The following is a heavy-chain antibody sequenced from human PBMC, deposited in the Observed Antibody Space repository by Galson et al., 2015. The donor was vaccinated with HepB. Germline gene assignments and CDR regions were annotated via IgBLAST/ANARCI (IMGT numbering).Heavy chain of an antibody. CDR1: GYTFTSYA. Sequence: SVKVSCKASGYTFTSYAMHWVRQAPGQRLEWMGWINAGNGNTKYSQKFQGRVTITRDTSASTAYMELSSLRSEDTAVDYCASLGGYGGNFRGRYFDLWGRGTLVTVSS. V-gene: IGHV1-3*01. CDR2: INAGNGNT. D-gene: IGHD4-23*01. J-gene: IGHJ2*01. CDR3: ASLGGYGGNFRGRYFDL.